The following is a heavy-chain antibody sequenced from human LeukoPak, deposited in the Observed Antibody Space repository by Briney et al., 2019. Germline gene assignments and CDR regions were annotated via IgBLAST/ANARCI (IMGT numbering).Heavy chain of an antibody. Sequence: ASVKVSCKASGGTFSSYAISWVQQAPGQGLEWMGGIIPIFGTANYAQKFQGRVTITADESTSTAYMELSSLRSEDTAVYYCARDRGDYYYGMDVWGQGTTVTVSS. CDR3: ARDRGDYYYGMDV. CDR2: IIPIFGTA. V-gene: IGHV1-69*01. J-gene: IGHJ6*02. CDR1: GGTFSSYA.